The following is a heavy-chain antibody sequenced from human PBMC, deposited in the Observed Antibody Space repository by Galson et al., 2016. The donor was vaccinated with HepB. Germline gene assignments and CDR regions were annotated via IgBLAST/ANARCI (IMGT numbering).Heavy chain of an antibody. D-gene: IGHD4-17*01. CDR1: GDSVSSNSAA. J-gene: IGHJ3*02. Sequence: CAIPGDSVSSNSAAWHWIRQSPSRGLEWLGRTYYRSKWYNDYAVSVKSRIAINPDTSKNQFSLQLNSVTTEDTAVHYCAREATVTRGAFDMWGQGTMVTVSS. V-gene: IGHV6-1*01. CDR3: AREATVTRGAFDM. CDR2: TYYRSKWYN.